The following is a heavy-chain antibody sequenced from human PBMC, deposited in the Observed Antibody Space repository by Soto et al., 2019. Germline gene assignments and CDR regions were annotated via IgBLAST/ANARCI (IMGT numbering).Heavy chain of an antibody. D-gene: IGHD3-16*02. Sequence: QVQLVESGGGVVQPGRSLRLSCAASGFTFSSYGMHWVRQAPGKGLEGVAVISYDGSNKYYADSVKGRFTISRDNSKNKLYLQMNRLRAEDTAVYYCAKDRSSYYDYVWGSYRYTGEGYYCDYWGQGTLVTVSS. CDR3: AKDRSSYYDYVWGSYRYTGEGYYCDY. CDR1: GFTFSSYG. CDR2: ISYDGSNK. J-gene: IGHJ4*02. V-gene: IGHV3-30*18.